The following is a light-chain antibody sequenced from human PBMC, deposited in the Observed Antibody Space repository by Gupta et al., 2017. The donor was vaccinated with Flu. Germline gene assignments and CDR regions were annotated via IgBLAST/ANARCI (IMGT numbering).Light chain of an antibody. CDR1: QSISSK. Sequence: EILMTQSPATLSASPGERATLSCRASQSISSKIAWYQQKPGQAPRLLIEYAYTRPTSIPVRFIGSGSGTAFTRIIISLQSEDFLVYYCCQYDNSLPLTLGQGTKVEIK. CDR2: YAY. J-gene: IGKJ1*01. V-gene: IGKV3-15*01. CDR3: CQYDNSLPLT.